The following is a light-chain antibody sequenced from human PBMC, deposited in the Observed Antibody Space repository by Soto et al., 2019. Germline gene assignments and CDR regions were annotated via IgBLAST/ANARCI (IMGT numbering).Light chain of an antibody. V-gene: IGLV2-8*01. CDR2: EVR. CDR1: SSDVGAYNF. CDR3: PSLPGDSKYV. J-gene: IGLJ1*01. Sequence: QSALTQPPSASGSAGQSVTISCTGTSSDVGAYNFVSWYQQHPYKAPKLIIYEVRKRPSGVPDRFSGSKSGNTASLTVSGLQAEDEAEYYCPSLPGDSKYVFGTGTKLTVL.